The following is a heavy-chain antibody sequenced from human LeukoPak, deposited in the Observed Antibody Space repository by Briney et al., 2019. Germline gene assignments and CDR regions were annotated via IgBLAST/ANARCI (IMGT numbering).Heavy chain of an antibody. CDR3: ARDKYGLLWFGESP. J-gene: IGHJ5*02. Sequence: GGSLRLSCAASGFTFDDYAMHWVRQAPGKGLEWVSGISWNSGSIGYADSVKGRFTISRDNAKNSLYLQMNSLRAEDTAVYYCARDKYGLLWFGESPWGQGTLVTVSS. V-gene: IGHV3-9*01. CDR1: GFTFDDYA. D-gene: IGHD3-10*01. CDR2: ISWNSGSI.